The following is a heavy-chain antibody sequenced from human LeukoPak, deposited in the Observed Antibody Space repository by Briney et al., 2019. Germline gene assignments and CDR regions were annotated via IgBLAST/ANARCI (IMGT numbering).Heavy chain of an antibody. CDR2: ISWNSGSI. D-gene: IGHD5-12*01. Sequence: GRSLRLSCAASGFTFDDYAMHWVRQAPGKGLEWVSGISWNSGSIGYADSVKGRFTISRDNAKNSLYLQMNSLRAEDTALYYCAKVKGRLRFPYYFDYWGQGTLVTVSS. V-gene: IGHV3-9*01. CDR3: AKVKGRLRFPYYFDY. CDR1: GFTFDDYA. J-gene: IGHJ4*02.